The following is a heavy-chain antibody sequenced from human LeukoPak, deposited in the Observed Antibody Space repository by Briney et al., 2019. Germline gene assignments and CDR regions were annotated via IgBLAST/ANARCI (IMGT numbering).Heavy chain of an antibody. V-gene: IGHV1-2*02. CDR3: ARSSPTEMATIRPPDY. CDR2: INPNSGGT. Sequence: ASVKVSCKASGYTFTGYYMHWVRQAPGQGLEWMGWINPNSGGTNYAQKFQGRVTMTRDTSISTAYMELSRLRSDDTAVYYCARSSPTEMATIRPPDYWGQGTLVTVSS. CDR1: GYTFTGYY. D-gene: IGHD5-24*01. J-gene: IGHJ4*02.